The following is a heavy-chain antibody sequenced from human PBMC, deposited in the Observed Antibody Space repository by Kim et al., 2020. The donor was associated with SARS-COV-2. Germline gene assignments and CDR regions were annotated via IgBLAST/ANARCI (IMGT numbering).Heavy chain of an antibody. J-gene: IGHJ5*02. CDR3: ARDRGASYYDILTGSMGGYNWFDP. CDR2: IYYSGST. Sequence: SETLSLTCTVSGGSISSYYWSWIRQPPGKGLEWIGYIYYSGSTNYNPSLKSRVTISVDTSKNQFSLKLSSVTAADTAVYYCARDRGASYYDILTGSMGGYNWFDPWGQGTLVTVSS. CDR1: GGSISSYY. V-gene: IGHV4-59*13. D-gene: IGHD3-9*01.